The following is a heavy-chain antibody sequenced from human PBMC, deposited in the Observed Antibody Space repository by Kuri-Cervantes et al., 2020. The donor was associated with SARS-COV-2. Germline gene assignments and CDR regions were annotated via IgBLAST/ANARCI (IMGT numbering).Heavy chain of an antibody. CDR3: ARERSGSYSSYYGMDV. CDR1: GYTFASYA. D-gene: IGHD1-26*01. CDR2: SNAGDGNT. J-gene: IGHJ6*02. V-gene: IGHV1-3*02. Sequence: ASVKVSCKASGYTFASYAMHWVRQAPGQRLQWMGWSNAGDGNTKYSQEFQGRVTMTRDTSTSTVYMELSSLRSEDTAVYYCARERSGSYSSYYGMDVWGQGTTVTVSS.